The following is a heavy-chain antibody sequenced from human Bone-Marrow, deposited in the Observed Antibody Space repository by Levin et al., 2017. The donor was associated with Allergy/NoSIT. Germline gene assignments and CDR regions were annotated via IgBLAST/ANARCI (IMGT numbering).Heavy chain of an antibody. CDR1: GYTFSKYD. Sequence: ASVKVSCKASGYTFSKYDINWVRQAPGQGLEWMGWMNPNSGNTGHAQNFQDRVTMTSDTSISTAYMELSSLRSDDTAVYYCARIRGILRRPDTTLAFWGQGTLVTVSS. CDR3: ARIRGILRRPDTTLAF. V-gene: IGHV1-8*01. D-gene: IGHD1-1*01. CDR2: MNPNSGNT. J-gene: IGHJ4*02.